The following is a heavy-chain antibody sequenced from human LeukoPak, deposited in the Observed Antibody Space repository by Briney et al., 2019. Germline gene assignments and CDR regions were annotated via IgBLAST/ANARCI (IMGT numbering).Heavy chain of an antibody. CDR2: INPNSGGT. Sequence: ASVKVSCKASGYTFTGYYMHWVRQAPGQGLEWMGWINPNSGGTNYAQKFQGRVTMTRDTSISTAYMELSRLRSDDTAVYYCARDVVPAAMAYYYYGMDVWGQGTTVTVSS. J-gene: IGHJ6*02. CDR3: ARDVVPAAMAYYYYGMDV. CDR1: GYTFTGYY. D-gene: IGHD2-2*01. V-gene: IGHV1-2*02.